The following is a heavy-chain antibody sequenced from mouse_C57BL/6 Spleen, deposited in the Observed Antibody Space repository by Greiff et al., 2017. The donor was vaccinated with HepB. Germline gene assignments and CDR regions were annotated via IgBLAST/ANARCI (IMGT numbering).Heavy chain of an antibody. Sequence: VQLQQSVAELVRPGASVKLSCTASGFNIKNTYMHWVKQRPEQGLEWIGRIDPANGNTKYAPKFQGKATITADTSSNTAYLQLSSLTSEDTAIYYCADYYYGSSSVSWFAYWGQGTLVTVSA. D-gene: IGHD1-1*01. CDR1: GFNIKNTY. CDR3: ADYYYGSSSVSWFAY. CDR2: IDPANGNT. J-gene: IGHJ3*01. V-gene: IGHV14-3*01.